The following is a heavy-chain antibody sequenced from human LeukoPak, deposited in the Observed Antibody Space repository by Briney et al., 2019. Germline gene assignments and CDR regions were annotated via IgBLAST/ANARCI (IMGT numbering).Heavy chain of an antibody. CDR2: ISGSGGST. D-gene: IGHD5-18*01. Sequence: GGSLRLSCAASGFAFSSYAMSWVRQAPGKGLEWVSAISGSGGSTYYADSVKGRFTISRDNSKNTLYLQMNSLGAEDTAVYYCARAGRGYSYGYSYWGQGTLVTVSS. J-gene: IGHJ4*02. CDR1: GFAFSSYA. CDR3: ARAGRGYSYGYSY. V-gene: IGHV3-23*01.